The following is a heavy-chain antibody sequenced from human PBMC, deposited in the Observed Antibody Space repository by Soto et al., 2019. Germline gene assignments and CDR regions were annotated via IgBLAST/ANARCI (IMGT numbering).Heavy chain of an antibody. Sequence: GGSLRLSCAASGFTFSSYGMHWVRQAPGKGLEWVAVIWYDGSNKYYADSVKGRFTISRDNSKNTLYLQMNSLRAEDTAVYYCARAGRKDSSGYDGLDPWGQGTLVTVSS. CDR1: GFTFSSYG. CDR3: ARAGRKDSSGYDGLDP. J-gene: IGHJ5*02. V-gene: IGHV3-33*01. CDR2: IWYDGSNK. D-gene: IGHD3-22*01.